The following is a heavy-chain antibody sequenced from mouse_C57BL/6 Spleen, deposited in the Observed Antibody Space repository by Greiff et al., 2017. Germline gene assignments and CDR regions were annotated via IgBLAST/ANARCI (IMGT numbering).Heavy chain of an antibody. CDR3: ARDDYDPSAMDY. Sequence: VKLQQPGAELVRPGTSVKLSCKASGYTFTSYWMHWVKQRPGQGLEWIGVIDPSGSYTNYNQKFKGKATLTVETSSSTAYMQLSSLTSEDSAVYYCARDDYDPSAMDYWGQGTSVTVSS. J-gene: IGHJ4*01. CDR1: GYTFTSYW. V-gene: IGHV1-59*01. D-gene: IGHD2-4*01. CDR2: IDPSGSYT.